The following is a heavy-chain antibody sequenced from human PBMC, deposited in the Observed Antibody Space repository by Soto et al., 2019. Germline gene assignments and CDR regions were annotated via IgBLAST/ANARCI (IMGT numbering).Heavy chain of an antibody. V-gene: IGHV1-69*01. J-gene: IGHJ5*02. CDR2: IIPFFGTA. CDR3: ATVHRLGSGSYYDPLYWFDP. CDR1: GGTFSRQA. D-gene: IGHD3-10*01. Sequence: QVQLVQSGAEVKKPGSSAKVSCKASGGTFSRQAISWVRQAPGQGLEWMGGIIPFFGTANYAQKFQGRVTITADESTSTAHMELSSVRSEDTAVYYCATVHRLGSGSYYDPLYWFDPWGQGTLVTVSS.